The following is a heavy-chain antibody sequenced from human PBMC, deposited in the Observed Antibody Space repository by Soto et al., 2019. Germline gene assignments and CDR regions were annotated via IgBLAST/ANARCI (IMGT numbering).Heavy chain of an antibody. CDR1: GLNFRNFP. Sequence: EVQLLESGGGVVQRGGSLRLSCAASGLNFRNFPMSWVRQAPGKGLEWVSAISGSGTNTNYADTVKGRFTISRDNSKKTLYLQMDSLGVEDTAIYYCAKPPGMRGWFDSWGQGTQVTVSS. V-gene: IGHV3-23*01. CDR3: AKPPGMRGWFDS. CDR2: ISGSGTNT. J-gene: IGHJ5*01.